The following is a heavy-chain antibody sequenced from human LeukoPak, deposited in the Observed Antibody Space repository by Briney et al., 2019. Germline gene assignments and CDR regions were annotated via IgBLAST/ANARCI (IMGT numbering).Heavy chain of an antibody. CDR2: IWYDGSSK. CDR3: ARGYYDILTGLEY. Sequence: GGSLSLSCAATGFTFSNFGMHWVRQAPGKGLEWVSFIWYDGSSKYYGDSVKGRFTISRDNSKNTLYLQMNSLRAEDTAVYYCARGYYDILTGLEYWGQGTLVTVSS. CDR1: GFTFSNFG. D-gene: IGHD3-9*01. J-gene: IGHJ4*02. V-gene: IGHV3-33*01.